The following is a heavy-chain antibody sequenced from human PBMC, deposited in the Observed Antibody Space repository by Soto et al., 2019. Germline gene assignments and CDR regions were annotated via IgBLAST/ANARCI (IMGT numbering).Heavy chain of an antibody. V-gene: IGHV5-51*01. CDR3: ARSYYYDSSGYPYDAFDI. J-gene: IGHJ3*02. CDR1: GYSFTSYW. CDR2: IYPGDSDT. D-gene: IGHD3-22*01. Sequence: LKISCKGSGYSFTSYWIGWVRQMPGKGLEWMGIIYPGDSDTRYSPSFQGQVTISADKSISTAYLQWSSLKASDTAMYYCARSYYYDSSGYPYDAFDIWGQGTMVTVSS.